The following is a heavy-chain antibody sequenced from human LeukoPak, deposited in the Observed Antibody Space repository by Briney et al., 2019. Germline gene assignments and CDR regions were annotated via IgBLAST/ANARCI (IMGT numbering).Heavy chain of an antibody. Sequence: GGSLRLSCAASGFTFSSYAMSWVRQAPGKGLEWVANINQDGSKKRYADSMKGRFTISRDNAKESLYLQLNSLRAEDTAVYYCAKWGPYCVGDYCPALDSWGPGTLVTVSP. D-gene: IGHD2-21*02. V-gene: IGHV3-7*01. CDR2: INQDGSKK. J-gene: IGHJ4*02. CDR1: GFTFSSYA. CDR3: AKWGPYCVGDYCPALDS.